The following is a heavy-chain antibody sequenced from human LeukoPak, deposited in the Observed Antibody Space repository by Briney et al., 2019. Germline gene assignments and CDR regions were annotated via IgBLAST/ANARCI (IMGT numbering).Heavy chain of an antibody. CDR2: IYSGGST. CDR3: ARGSVAGTSFDY. CDR1: GFTVSSNY. Sequence: GGSLRLSCAASGFTVSSNYMSWVRQAPGKGLEWVSVIYSGGSTYYADSVKGRFTTSRDNSKNTLYLQMNSLRAEDTAVYYCARGSVAGTSFDYWGQGTLVTVSS. D-gene: IGHD6-19*01. V-gene: IGHV3-53*01. J-gene: IGHJ4*02.